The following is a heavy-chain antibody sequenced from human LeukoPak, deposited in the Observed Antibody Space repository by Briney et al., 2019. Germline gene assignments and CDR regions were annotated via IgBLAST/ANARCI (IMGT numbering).Heavy chain of an antibody. CDR1: GGSISSYY. V-gene: IGHV4-59*12. J-gene: IGHJ6*02. CDR3: ARNELISSNYYYYGMDV. Sequence: PSETLSLTCTVSGGSISSYYWSWIRQPPGKGLEWIGYIYYSGSTNYNPSLKSRVTISVDTSKNQFSLKLSSVTAADTAVYYCARNELISSNYYYYGMDVWGQGTTVTVSS. CDR2: IYYSGST.